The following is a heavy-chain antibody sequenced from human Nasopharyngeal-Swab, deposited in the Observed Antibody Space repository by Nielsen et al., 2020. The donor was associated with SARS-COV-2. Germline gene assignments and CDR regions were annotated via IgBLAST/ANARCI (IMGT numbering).Heavy chain of an antibody. D-gene: IGHD1-26*01. CDR2: TYYRSKWYN. V-gene: IGHV6-1*01. J-gene: IGHJ4*02. Sequence: WIRQSPSRGLEWLGRTYYRSKWYNDYAVSVKSRITINPDTSKNQFSLQLNSVTPEDTAVYYCARANSGSYFDYWGQGTLVTVSS. CDR3: ARANSGSYFDY.